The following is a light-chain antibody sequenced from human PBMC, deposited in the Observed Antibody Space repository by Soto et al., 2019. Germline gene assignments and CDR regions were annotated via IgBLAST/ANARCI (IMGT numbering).Light chain of an antibody. V-gene: IGLV2-14*01. CDR2: DVS. J-gene: IGLJ1*01. CDR3: SSYISSSTLYV. Sequence: QSVLTQVASVSGSPGQSITISCTGTSSDVFNYNYVSWYQQHPGKAPKLIIYDVSNRPSGVSNRFSGSKSGNMASLTISGLQAEDEADYHCSSYISSSTLYVFGTGTKLTVL. CDR1: SSDVFNYNY.